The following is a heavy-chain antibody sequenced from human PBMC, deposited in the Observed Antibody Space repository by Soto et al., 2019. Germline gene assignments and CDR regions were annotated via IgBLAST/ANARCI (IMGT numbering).Heavy chain of an antibody. CDR3: ARDLDGGYSDY. V-gene: IGHV3-66*01. Sequence: GGSLRLSCAASGFTVSSNYMSWVRQAPGKGLEWVSVIYSGGSTYYADSVKGRFTISRDNSKNTLYLQMNSLRAEDTAVYYCARDLDGGYSDYWGQGTLVTVSS. CDR2: IYSGGST. CDR1: GFTVSSNY. D-gene: IGHD6-13*01. J-gene: IGHJ4*02.